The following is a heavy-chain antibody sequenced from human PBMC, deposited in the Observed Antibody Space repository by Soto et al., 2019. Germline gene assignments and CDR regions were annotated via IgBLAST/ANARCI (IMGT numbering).Heavy chain of an antibody. D-gene: IGHD3-3*01. CDR1: GYSFTSYW. J-gene: IGHJ6*02. CDR2: IYPGDSGT. CDR3: ARSRNDFWSGYYYYGMDV. V-gene: IGHV5-51*01. Sequence: GESLKISCKGSGYSFTSYWIGWVRQMPGKGLEWMGIIYPGDSGTRYSPSFQGQVTISADKSISTAYLQWSSLKASDTAMYYCARSRNDFWSGYYYYGMDVWGQGTTVTVSS.